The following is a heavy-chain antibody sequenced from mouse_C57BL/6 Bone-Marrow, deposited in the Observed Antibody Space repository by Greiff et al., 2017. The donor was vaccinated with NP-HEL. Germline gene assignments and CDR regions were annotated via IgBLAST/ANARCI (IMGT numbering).Heavy chain of an antibody. CDR1: GYTFTDYY. V-gene: IGHV1-26*01. CDR3: ARSGILWFAY. J-gene: IGHJ3*01. CDR2: INPKNGGT. D-gene: IGHD3-2*02. Sequence: EVQLQQSGPELVKPGASVKISCKASGYTFTDYYMNWVKQSHGKSLEWIGDINPKNGGTSYNQKFKGKATLTVDKSSRTAYMELRSLTSEDSAVYYCARSGILWFAYWGQGTLVTVSA.